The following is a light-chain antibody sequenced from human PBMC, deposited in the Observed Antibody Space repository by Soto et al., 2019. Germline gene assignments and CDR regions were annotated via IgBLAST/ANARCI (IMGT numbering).Light chain of an antibody. J-gene: IGKJ1*01. Sequence: DIQMTQSPSSLSASVGDGVTITCRTSQTISSYLNWYQQKPGKAPKLLIFAASSLQSGVPSRFSGSGSGTDFTLTISSLQPEDFATYYCQQTYSTPPTFGQGTKVDIK. CDR2: AAS. V-gene: IGKV1-39*01. CDR3: QQTYSTPPT. CDR1: QTISSY.